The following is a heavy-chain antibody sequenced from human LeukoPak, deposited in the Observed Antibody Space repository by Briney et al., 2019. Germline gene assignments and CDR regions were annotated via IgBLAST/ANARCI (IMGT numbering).Heavy chain of an antibody. CDR3: ARDPHEFSTGWSQFDY. J-gene: IGHJ4*02. Sequence: ASVKVSCKASGYTFTSYGISWVRQAPGQGLEWMGWISAYNGNTNYAQKLQGRVTMTTDTSTSTAYMELRSLRSDDTAVYYCARDPHEFSTGWSQFDYWGQGTLVTVSS. CDR2: ISAYNGNT. D-gene: IGHD6-19*01. V-gene: IGHV1-18*01. CDR1: GYTFTSYG.